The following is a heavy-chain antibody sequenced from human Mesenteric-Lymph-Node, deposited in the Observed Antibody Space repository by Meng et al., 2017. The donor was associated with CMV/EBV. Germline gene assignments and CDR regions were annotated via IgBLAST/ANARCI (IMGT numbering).Heavy chain of an antibody. CDR1: GFTFSRFA. CDR3: AAGDFFNI. Sequence: GESLKISCAASGFTFSRFAMHWVRQAPGKGLEWVAFIRYDGSNEYYADSVKGRFTVSRDNSKNTLYLQMNSLRAEDTAVYYCAAGDFFNIWGQGTLVTVSS. CDR2: IRYDGSNE. D-gene: IGHD3-10*01. V-gene: IGHV3-30*02. J-gene: IGHJ4*02.